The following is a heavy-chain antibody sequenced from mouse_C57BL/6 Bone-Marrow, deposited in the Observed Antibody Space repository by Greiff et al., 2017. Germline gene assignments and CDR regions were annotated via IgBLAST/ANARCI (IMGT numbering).Heavy chain of an antibody. J-gene: IGHJ3*01. V-gene: IGHV7-4*01. CDR3: VKAVTYYMFFAY. Sequence: EVKLMESGGGLVQPGASLRLSCAASGFTFTDYYMSWVRQPPGKAPEWLALIRNKANGYPTEYTASVKGRFTISRATSQNILYLQMNTLRTEHSATYYCVKAVTYYMFFAYWGQGTLVTVSA. CDR1: GFTFTDYY. D-gene: IGHD2-12*01. CDR2: IRNKANGYPT.